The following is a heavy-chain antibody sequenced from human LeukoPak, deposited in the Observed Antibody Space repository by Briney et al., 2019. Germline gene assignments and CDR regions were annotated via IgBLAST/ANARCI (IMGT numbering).Heavy chain of an antibody. CDR2: INPNSGGT. CDR1: GYTFTSYY. D-gene: IGHD6-19*01. CDR3: ARSATAVAEAFDY. Sequence: GASVKVSCKASGYTFTSYYMHWVRQAPGQGLEWMGWINPNSGGTNYAQKFQGWVTMTRDTSISTAYMELSRLRSDDTAVYYCARSATAVAEAFDYWGQGTLVTVSS. V-gene: IGHV1-2*04. J-gene: IGHJ4*02.